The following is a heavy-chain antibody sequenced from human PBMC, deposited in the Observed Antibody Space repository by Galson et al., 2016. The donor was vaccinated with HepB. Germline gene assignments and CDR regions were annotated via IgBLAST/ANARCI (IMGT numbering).Heavy chain of an antibody. CDR3: ARAASEIPRVISDS. D-gene: IGHD2-21*01. Sequence: SVKVSCKASGYIFTAHYMRWVRQAPGQGLEWMGIINPSRGSTSYTPKFHGRITMTSDSSTNTVHMELSSLTYEDTAVYFCARAASEIPRVISDSWGQGSLVIVSS. CDR2: INPSRGST. J-gene: IGHJ4*02. CDR1: GYIFTAHY. V-gene: IGHV1-46*01.